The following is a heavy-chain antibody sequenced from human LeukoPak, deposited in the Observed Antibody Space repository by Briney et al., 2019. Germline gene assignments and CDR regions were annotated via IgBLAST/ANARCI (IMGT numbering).Heavy chain of an antibody. Sequence: GGSLRLSCAASGFTFSNAWMHWVRQAPGKGLVWVSRINSDGSSTSYADSVKGRFTISRDNAKNTLYLQMNSLRAEDTAVYHCARDRGGSAFDILGQGTMVTVSS. CDR2: INSDGSST. CDR1: GFTFSNAW. D-gene: IGHD1-26*01. CDR3: ARDRGGSAFDI. V-gene: IGHV3-74*01. J-gene: IGHJ3*02.